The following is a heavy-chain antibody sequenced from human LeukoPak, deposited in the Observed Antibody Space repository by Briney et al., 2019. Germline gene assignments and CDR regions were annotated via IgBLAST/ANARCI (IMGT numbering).Heavy chain of an antibody. CDR1: GYSFIDSY. CDR3: ARESPMTTNYAADV. V-gene: IGHV1-2*02. J-gene: IGHJ3*01. Sequence: ASVKVSCKASGYSFIDSYIHWFRQAPGQGLERMGWINPNSGSTKYAQKFQARVTMTRATSITTAYLDLSRLTSDDTALYYCARESPMTTNYAADVWGQGTMVTVSS. D-gene: IGHD2-8*01. CDR2: INPNSGST.